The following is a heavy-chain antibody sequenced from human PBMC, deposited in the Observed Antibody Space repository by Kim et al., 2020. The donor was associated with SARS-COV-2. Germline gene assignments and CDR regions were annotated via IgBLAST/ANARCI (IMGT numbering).Heavy chain of an antibody. CDR3: ARFCTYDILTGDYYYGMDV. J-gene: IGHJ6*02. CDR2: IYYSGST. V-gene: IGHV4-59*08. Sequence: SETLSLTCTVSGGSISSYYWSWIRQPPGKGLEWIGYIYYSGSTNYNPSLKSRVTISVDTSKNQFSLKLSSVTAADTAVYYCARFCTYDILTGDYYYGMDVWGQGTTVTVSS. CDR1: GGSISSYY. D-gene: IGHD3-9*01.